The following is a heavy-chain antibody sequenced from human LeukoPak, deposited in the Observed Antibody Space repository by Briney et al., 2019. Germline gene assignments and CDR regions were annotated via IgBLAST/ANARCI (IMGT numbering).Heavy chain of an antibody. Sequence: GGSLRLSCAASGFTFSGYEMNWVRQAPGKGLEWVSYITSSGRTRYYADSVKGRFTLSRDNAKNSLYLLMNSLRAEDTAIYYCARESPHCSGVSCFFDYWGQGTLVTVSS. D-gene: IGHD2-15*01. CDR3: ARESPHCSGVSCFFDY. V-gene: IGHV3-48*03. CDR1: GFTFSGYE. CDR2: ITSSGRTR. J-gene: IGHJ4*02.